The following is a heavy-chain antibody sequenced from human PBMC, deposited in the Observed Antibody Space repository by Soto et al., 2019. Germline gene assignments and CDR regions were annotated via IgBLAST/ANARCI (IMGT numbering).Heavy chain of an antibody. CDR3: EMSKSNDLYYQCEN. J-gene: IGHJ4*02. V-gene: IGHV3-9*01. Sequence: SLRLSCAASGFTFDDYAMHWVRQAPGKGLEWVSGINWNSDTIGYADSVKGRFTVSRDNAKGSLLLQMSSLRAEDTAVYFCEMSKSNDLYYQCENWGQGTPGTVSA. CDR2: INWNSDTI. CDR1: GFTFDDYA. D-gene: IGHD3-22*01.